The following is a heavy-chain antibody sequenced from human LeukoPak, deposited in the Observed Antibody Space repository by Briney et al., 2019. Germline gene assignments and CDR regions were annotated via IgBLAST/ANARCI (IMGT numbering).Heavy chain of an antibody. CDR3: SGRDSSRSPRAY. J-gene: IGHJ4*02. CDR1: GLTFTDFW. CDR2: IKPDGNEK. V-gene: IGHV3-7*01. D-gene: IGHD2-2*01. Sequence: PGGSLRLSCAASGLTFTDFWMNWVRLAPGRGLEWLANIKPDGNEKYYVDSVKGRFAISRDNAKNEVYLEMNSLRAEDTGVYYCSGRDSSRSPRAYWGQGTLVSASS.